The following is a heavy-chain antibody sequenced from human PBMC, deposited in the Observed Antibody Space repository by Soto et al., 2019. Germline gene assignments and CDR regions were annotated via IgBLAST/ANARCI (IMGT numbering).Heavy chain of an antibody. CDR1: GGSISSSNW. Sequence: QVQLQESGPGLVKPSGNLSLTCAVSGGSISSSNWWSWVRQPPGKGLEWIGEIYHSGSTNYNPSRKCRVTISVAKSKNQFPRTLSSVTAADTAVYYFARAPTTMFRGEGAFDIWVQGTMVTVSS. CDR2: IYHSGST. V-gene: IGHV4-4*02. J-gene: IGHJ3*02. CDR3: ARAPTTMFRGEGAFDI. D-gene: IGHD3-10*01.